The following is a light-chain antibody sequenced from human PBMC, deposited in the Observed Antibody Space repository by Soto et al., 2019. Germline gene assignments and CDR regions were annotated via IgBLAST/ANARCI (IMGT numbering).Light chain of an antibody. V-gene: IGLV2-14*03. CDR3: TSYTSSSTRV. J-gene: IGLJ2*01. CDR1: GSDVGGYNY. CDR2: DVS. Sequence: QSALTQPASVSGSPGQSIAISCTGTGSDVGGYNYVSWYQQHPGKAPKLMIYDVSRRPSGVSTRFSGSKSGNTASLTISGLQAEDEADYYCTSYTSSSTRVFGGGTQLTVL.